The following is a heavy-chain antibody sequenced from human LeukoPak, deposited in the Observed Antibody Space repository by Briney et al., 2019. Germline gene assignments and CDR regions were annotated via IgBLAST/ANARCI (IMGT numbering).Heavy chain of an antibody. CDR2: IKQDGSEK. Sequence: GGSLRLSCAASGYTVSNNYMSWVRQAPGKGLEWVANIKQDGSEKYYVDSVKGRFTISRDNAKNSLYLQMNSLRAEDTAVYYCARVTSGYDYLDYWGQGTLVTVSS. J-gene: IGHJ4*02. V-gene: IGHV3-7*01. D-gene: IGHD5-12*01. CDR3: ARVTSGYDYLDY. CDR1: GYTVSNNY.